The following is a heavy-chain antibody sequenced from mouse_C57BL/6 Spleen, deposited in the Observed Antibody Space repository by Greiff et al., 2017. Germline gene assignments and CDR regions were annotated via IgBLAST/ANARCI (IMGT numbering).Heavy chain of an antibody. CDR3: ARGGFDYYGSSYGYFDV. V-gene: IGHV3-4*01. J-gene: IGHJ1*03. CDR2: ISSSGST. Sequence: EVQLQESGPALVKPSQTVSLTCTVTGYSFTNCYHWWNWIRQVSGSKLEWIGYISSSGSTDSNPSLKSQISITRDTSKNQLFLQLNSVTTEDIATYYCARGGFDYYGSSYGYFDVWGTGTTVTVSS. D-gene: IGHD1-1*01. CDR1: GYSFTNCYHW.